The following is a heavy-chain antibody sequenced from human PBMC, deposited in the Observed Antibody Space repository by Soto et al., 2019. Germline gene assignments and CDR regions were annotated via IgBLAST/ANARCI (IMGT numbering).Heavy chain of an antibody. J-gene: IGHJ5*02. CDR2: ISAYNGNT. Sequence: GASVKVSCKASGYTFTSYGISWVRQAPGQGLEWMGWISAYNGNTNYAQKLQGRVTMTTDTSTSTAYMELRSLRSDDTAVYYCARSDSSGYWYNWFDPWGQGTLVTVSS. CDR3: ARSDSSGYWYNWFDP. V-gene: IGHV1-18*01. CDR1: GYTFTSYG. D-gene: IGHD3-22*01.